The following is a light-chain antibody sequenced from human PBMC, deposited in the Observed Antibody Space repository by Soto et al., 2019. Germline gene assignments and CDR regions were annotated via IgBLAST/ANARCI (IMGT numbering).Light chain of an antibody. CDR2: AAS. V-gene: IGKV3-15*01. CDR3: QLYGRSIT. CDR1: HRVNSH. Sequence: EIVMTQSPATLSVSPGERVTLSCRTSHRVNSHVAWYQQKPGQAPRLLLYAASTRATGVPSRFSGSGCGTDFTLTITRLEPEDFAVYYCQLYGRSITFGQGTRLEIK. J-gene: IGKJ5*01.